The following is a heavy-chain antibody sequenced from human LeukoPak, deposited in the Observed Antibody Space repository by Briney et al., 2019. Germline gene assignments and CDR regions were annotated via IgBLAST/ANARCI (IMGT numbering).Heavy chain of an antibody. V-gene: IGHV3-21*01. J-gene: IGHJ3*02. CDR1: GFTFSSYS. Sequence: GGSLRLSCAASGFTFSSYSMNWVRQAPGKGLEWVSSISSSSSYIYYADSVKGRFTISRDNAKNSLYLQINSLRAEDTAVYYCARDRRYGDYRTDAFDIWGQGTMVTVSS. D-gene: IGHD4-17*01. CDR3: ARDRRYGDYRTDAFDI. CDR2: ISSSSSYI.